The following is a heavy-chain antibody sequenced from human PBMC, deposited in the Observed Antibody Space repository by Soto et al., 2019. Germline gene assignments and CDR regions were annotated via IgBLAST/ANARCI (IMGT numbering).Heavy chain of an antibody. CDR2: ISYDGSNK. CDR3: ARDWLAAAGIKVFGMNV. D-gene: IGHD6-13*01. Sequence: PGGSLRLSCAASGFTFSSYAMHWVRQAPGKGLEWVAVISYDGSNKYYADSVKGRFTISRDNSKNTLYLQMNSLRAEDTTVYYCARDWLAAAGIKVFGMNVWGQGPTFTVP. CDR1: GFTFSSYA. J-gene: IGHJ6*02. V-gene: IGHV3-30-3*01.